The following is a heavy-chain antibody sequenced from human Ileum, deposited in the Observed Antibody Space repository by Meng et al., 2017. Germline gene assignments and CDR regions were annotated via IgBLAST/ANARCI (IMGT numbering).Heavy chain of an antibody. CDR3: ATNKNKKIDY. Sequence: QVQLRGPGPGLVEPWGTLYLTCVVSGDSISSSNWWNWVRQPPGKGLEWIGEIFHTGSTNYNPSLKSRVTISADKSKNQFSLNLSSVTAADTAVYYCATNKNKKIDYWGQGTLVTASS. D-gene: IGHD2/OR15-2a*01. J-gene: IGHJ4*02. CDR1: GDSISSSNW. CDR2: IFHTGST. V-gene: IGHV4-4*02.